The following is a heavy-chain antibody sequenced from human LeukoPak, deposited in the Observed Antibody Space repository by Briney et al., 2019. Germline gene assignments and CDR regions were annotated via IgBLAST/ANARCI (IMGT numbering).Heavy chain of an antibody. J-gene: IGHJ3*02. Sequence: SETLSLTCAVSGGSISSSNYYWGWIRQPPGKGLEWIGNIYYGGSTYYNSSLKSRGTMSIDTSKNQFSLKLSSVTAADTAVYYCARDSITMIGVGAFDIWGQGTMVTVSS. CDR1: GGSISSSNYY. D-gene: IGHD3-22*01. CDR3: ARDSITMIGVGAFDI. CDR2: IYYGGST. V-gene: IGHV4-39*07.